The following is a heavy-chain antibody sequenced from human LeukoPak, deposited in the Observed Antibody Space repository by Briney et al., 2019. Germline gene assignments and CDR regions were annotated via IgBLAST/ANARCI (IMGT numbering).Heavy chain of an antibody. CDR2: IYTSGST. CDR1: GGSISSYY. CDR3: ARERVGSSYYMDV. V-gene: IGHV4-4*07. Sequence: NPSETLSLTCTVSGGSISSYYWGWIRQPAGKGLEWIGRIYTSGSTNYNPSLKSRVTISVDTSKNRFSLKLSSVTAADTAVYYCARERVGSSYYMDVWGKGTTVTISS. J-gene: IGHJ6*03.